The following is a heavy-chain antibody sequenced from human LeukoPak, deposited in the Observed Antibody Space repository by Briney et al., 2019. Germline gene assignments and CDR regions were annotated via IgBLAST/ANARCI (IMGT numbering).Heavy chain of an antibody. CDR2: IYHSGTP. CDR1: GGALSSGGYY. D-gene: IGHD2-21*01. CDR3: ARDDLFRYFDY. Sequence: SQTLSLTCTVSGGALSSGGYYWTWIRQPPGKGLEWIGNIYHSGTPYYNPSLKSRVTLSVDRSKNQFSLKMTSVTAADTAVYYCARDDLFRYFDYWGQGTLVTVSS. V-gene: IGHV4-30-2*01. J-gene: IGHJ4*02.